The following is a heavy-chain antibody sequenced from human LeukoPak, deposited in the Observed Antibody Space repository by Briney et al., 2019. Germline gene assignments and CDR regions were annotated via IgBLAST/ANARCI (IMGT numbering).Heavy chain of an antibody. CDR1: GFTSTNYA. D-gene: IGHD5-12*01. Sequence: GGCLRLSCAASGFTSTNYAMNWVRQAPGKGLEWGSVLIGSSGSTDYADSVKGRFTISRDISKNTLFLQMNSLRAEDTAIYYCAKGAYDYIEIAYFDSWGQGTLVTVSS. CDR2: LIGSSGST. J-gene: IGHJ4*02. V-gene: IGHV3-23*01. CDR3: AKGAYDYIEIAYFDS.